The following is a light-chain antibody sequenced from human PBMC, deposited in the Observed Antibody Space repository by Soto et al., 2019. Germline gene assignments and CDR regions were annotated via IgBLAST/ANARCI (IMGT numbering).Light chain of an antibody. J-gene: IGKJ5*01. V-gene: IGKV1-39*01. Sequence: DIQITQSPSSRSASLADIVTITCRASQSISSYLNWYQQKPGKAPKLLIYAAYSLQSGVTSRFRGSGSGTDFTITINSLQPEDFANYYCQQAASFPITVGQGTRVEIK. CDR1: QSISSY. CDR2: AAY. CDR3: QQAASFPIT.